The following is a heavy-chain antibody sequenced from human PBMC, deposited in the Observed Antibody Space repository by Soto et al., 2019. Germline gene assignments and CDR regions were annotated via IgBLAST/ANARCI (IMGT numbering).Heavy chain of an antibody. CDR1: GYSFTSYW. CDR2: IYPGDSDT. D-gene: IGHD2-15*01. V-gene: IGHV5-51*01. CDR3: AKVVVAATLHFDY. J-gene: IGHJ4*02. Sequence: CVSLKISCRGAGYSFTSYWIGWVRQMPGKGLEWVGIIYPGDSDTRYSPSFQGQVTISADKSISTAYLQWSSLKASDTAMYYCAKVVVAATLHFDYWGQGTLVTVSS.